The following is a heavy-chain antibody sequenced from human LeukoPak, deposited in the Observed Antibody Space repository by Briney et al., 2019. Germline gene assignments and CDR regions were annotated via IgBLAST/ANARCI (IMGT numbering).Heavy chain of an antibody. CDR1: GDSISSVDYS. CDR3: ARGVRQRGYYVGYYFDY. V-gene: IGHV4-30-4*07. Sequence: PSETLSITCAVSGDSISSVDYSWSWIRQPPGKGLEWIGYLYYSGSTYYNPSLKSRVTISVDTSKNHFSLRLSSVTAADTAVYYCARGVRQRGYYVGYYFDYWGQGTLVTVSS. D-gene: IGHD3-22*01. CDR2: LYYSGST. J-gene: IGHJ4*02.